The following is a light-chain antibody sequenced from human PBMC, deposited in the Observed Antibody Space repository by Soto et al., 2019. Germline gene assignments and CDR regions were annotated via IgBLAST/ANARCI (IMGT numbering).Light chain of an antibody. J-gene: IGKJ1*01. Sequence: IQMTQTPSTLSASVGDSATITCRASQTISSWLAWYQQKPGKAPKLLIYDASTLESGVPSRFSGSGSGTEFSLTIRSLQPEDFATYYCQQYSSFSRTFGQGTKVDI. CDR3: QQYSSFSRT. CDR1: QTISSW. CDR2: DAS. V-gene: IGKV1-5*01.